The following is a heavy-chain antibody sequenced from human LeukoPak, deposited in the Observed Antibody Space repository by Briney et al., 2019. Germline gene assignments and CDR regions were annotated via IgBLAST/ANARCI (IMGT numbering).Heavy chain of an antibody. Sequence: GGSLRLSCAASGFTFSSYWMSWVRQAPGKGLEWVANIKQDGSEKYYVDSVKGRFTISRDNAKNSLYLQMNSLRAEDTAVYYCARGNDFWSGYGHAFDIWGRGTMVTVSS. CDR2: IKQDGSEK. J-gene: IGHJ3*02. V-gene: IGHV3-7*01. CDR3: ARGNDFWSGYGHAFDI. D-gene: IGHD3-3*01. CDR1: GFTFSSYW.